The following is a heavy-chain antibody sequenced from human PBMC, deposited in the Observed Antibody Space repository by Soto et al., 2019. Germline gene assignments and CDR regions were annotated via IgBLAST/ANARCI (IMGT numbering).Heavy chain of an antibody. CDR1: GYTFTSYD. V-gene: IGHV1-8*01. J-gene: IGHJ4*02. D-gene: IGHD6-19*01. CDR3: AGGLSGWDGNRRFDY. Sequence: QVQLVQSGAEVKKPGASVKVSCKASGYTFTSYDINWVRQATGQGLEWTGWMNPNSGNTGYAQKFQGRVTMTRHTSISTAYMELSSLRSEDTAVYYCAGGLSGWDGNRRFDYWGQGTLVTVSS. CDR2: MNPNSGNT.